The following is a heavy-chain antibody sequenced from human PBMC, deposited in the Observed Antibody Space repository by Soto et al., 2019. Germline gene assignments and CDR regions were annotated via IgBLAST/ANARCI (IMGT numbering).Heavy chain of an antibody. D-gene: IGHD3-22*01. J-gene: IGHJ4*02. Sequence: QITLKESGPPLVKPTQTLTLTCTFSGFSLSTSGVGVGWIRQPPGKALEWLALIYWDDDKRYSPSLKSRLTITKDSSLNPXVLTMTNMDPVDTATYYCAHETAYYDSSGYYYRDYWGQGTLVTVSS. CDR2: IYWDDDK. V-gene: IGHV2-5*02. CDR1: GFSLSTSGVG. CDR3: AHETAYYDSSGYYYRDY.